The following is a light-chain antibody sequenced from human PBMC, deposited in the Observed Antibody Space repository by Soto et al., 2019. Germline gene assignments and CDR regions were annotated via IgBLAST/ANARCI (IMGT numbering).Light chain of an antibody. J-gene: IGLJ1*01. CDR2: EVN. Sequence: QSVRTQPPSASGSPGQSVTISCTGTNSDVGGYNYVSWYQQYPGKAPKLIIYEVNERPSGVPDRFSGSKSGNTASLTVSGLQTADEADYSSSSYAGSNWYVFGTGTKVTVL. CDR3: SSYAGSNWYV. CDR1: NSDVGGYNY. V-gene: IGLV2-8*01.